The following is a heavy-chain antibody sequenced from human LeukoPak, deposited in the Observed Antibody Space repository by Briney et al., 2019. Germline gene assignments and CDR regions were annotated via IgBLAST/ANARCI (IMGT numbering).Heavy chain of an antibody. Sequence: PSETLSLTCTVSGGSISSGGYYWSWIRQHPGKGLEWIGYIYYSGSTYYNPSLKSRVTISVDTSKNQFSLKLSSVTAADTAVYYCARGGPGYCRVGSCYDYGGRGTLVTVSS. J-gene: IGHJ4*02. CDR1: GGSISSGGYY. D-gene: IGHD2-15*01. CDR3: ARGGPGYCRVGSCYDY. CDR2: IYYSGST. V-gene: IGHV4-31*03.